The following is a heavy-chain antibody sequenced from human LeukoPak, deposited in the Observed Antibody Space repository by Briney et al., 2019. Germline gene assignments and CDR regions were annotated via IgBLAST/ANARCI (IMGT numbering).Heavy chain of an antibody. CDR1: GGSISSSNW. CDR2: IYHFGTT. CDR3: ARAFLVGYSPEEYFFDY. D-gene: IGHD2-15*01. V-gene: IGHV4-4*02. Sequence: PSGTLSLTCTVSGGSISSSNWWGWVRQPPGKGLECIGEIYHFGTTNYNPSLKSRVTISVDKSKNQFSLKLNSVTAADTAVYYCARAFLVGYSPEEYFFDYWGQGTLVTVSS. J-gene: IGHJ4*02.